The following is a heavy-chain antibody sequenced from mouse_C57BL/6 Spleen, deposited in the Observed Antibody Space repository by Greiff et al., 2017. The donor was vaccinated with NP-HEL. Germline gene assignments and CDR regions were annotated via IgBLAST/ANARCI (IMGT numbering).Heavy chain of an antibody. CDR2: INPSTGGT. CDR1: GYSFTGYY. J-gene: IGHJ4*01. V-gene: IGHV1-42*01. Sequence: VQLQQSGPELVKPGASVKISCKASGYSFTGYYMNWVKQSPEKSLEWIGEINPSTGGTTYNQKFKAKATLTVDKSSSTAYMQLKSLTSEDSAVYYCARGGNDYDDYAMDYWGQGTSVTVSS. CDR3: ARGGNDYDDYAMDY. D-gene: IGHD2-4*01.